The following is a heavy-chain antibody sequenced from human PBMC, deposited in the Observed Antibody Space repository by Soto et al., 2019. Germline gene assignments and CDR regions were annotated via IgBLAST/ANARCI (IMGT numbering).Heavy chain of an antibody. CDR1: GGSISSYY. Sequence: SETLSLTCTVSGGSISSYYWSWIRQPPGKGLEWIGYIYYSGSTNYNPSLKSRVTISVDTSKNQFSLKLSSVTAADTAVYYCARSYSSSWYARPYYYYGMDVWGQGTTVTVSS. D-gene: IGHD6-13*01. CDR2: IYYSGST. J-gene: IGHJ6*02. V-gene: IGHV4-59*01. CDR3: ARSYSSSWYARPYYYYGMDV.